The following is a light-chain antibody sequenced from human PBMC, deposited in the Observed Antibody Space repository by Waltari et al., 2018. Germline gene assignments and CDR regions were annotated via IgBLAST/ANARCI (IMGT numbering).Light chain of an antibody. J-gene: IGKJ1*01. V-gene: IGKV1-5*01. CDR3: QQYIVYTRT. CDR1: QNVDSW. Sequence: DIQMTQSPATLSAYVGDRVTITCRASQNVDSWLAWYQQKPGDAPRALIYNESILGNGVPSRFSGSGSGTVFTLTINSLQPDDVATYYCQQYIVYTRTFGQGTKVDLK. CDR2: NES.